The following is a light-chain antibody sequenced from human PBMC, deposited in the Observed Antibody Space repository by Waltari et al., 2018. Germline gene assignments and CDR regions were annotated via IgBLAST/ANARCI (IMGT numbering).Light chain of an antibody. CDR2: KAS. CDR3: EHYNGFPYT. V-gene: IGKV1-5*03. Sequence: DIRMTQFPSTLSASVGDRVTITCRASQIVSSWLAWYQQKPGKAPKLLIYKASNLESGVPSRFSGSGSGTEFTLTISSLQTDDFATYYCEHYNGFPYTFGQGTRLEIK. J-gene: IGKJ2*01. CDR1: QIVSSW.